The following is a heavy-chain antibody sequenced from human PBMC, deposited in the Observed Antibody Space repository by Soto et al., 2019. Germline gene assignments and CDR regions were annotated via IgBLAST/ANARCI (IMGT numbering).Heavy chain of an antibody. D-gene: IGHD3-3*01. J-gene: IGHJ4*02. CDR3: ARDPIRYYDFWSGSLPTDY. V-gene: IGHV1-2*04. CDR1: GYTFTGYY. CDR2: INPNSGGT. Sequence: ASVKVSCKASGYTFTGYYMRWVRQAPGQGLEWMGWINPNSGGTDYAQKFQGWVTMTRDTSISTAYMELSRLRSDDTAVYYRARDPIRYYDFWSGSLPTDYWGQGTLVTVSS.